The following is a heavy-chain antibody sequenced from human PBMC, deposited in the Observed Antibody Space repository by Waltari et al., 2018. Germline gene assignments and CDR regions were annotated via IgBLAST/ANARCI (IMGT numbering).Heavy chain of an antibody. CDR1: GGSISNYY. Sequence: VQLQESGPGLVKPSETLSLTCTVSGGSISNYYWSWIRQPPGKGLEWIGYIYYLGSTNYNHSLKSRVTISVDTSKNQFSLKLSSVTAADTAVYYCARDLIAVTGPDAFDVWGQGTMVTVSS. V-gene: IGHV4-59*01. CDR2: IYYLGST. D-gene: IGHD6-19*01. J-gene: IGHJ3*01. CDR3: ARDLIAVTGPDAFDV.